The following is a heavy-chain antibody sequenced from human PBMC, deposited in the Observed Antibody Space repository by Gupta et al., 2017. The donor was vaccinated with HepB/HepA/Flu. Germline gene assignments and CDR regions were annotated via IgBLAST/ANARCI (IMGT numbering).Heavy chain of an antibody. CDR1: GFTVSDKY. Sequence: EVQVVESGGGLIQPGGSLRLSCVVSGFTVSDKYVSWVRQAPGKGLEWVSVIFNSGSTYYADSVKGRFTISRDNSINTVYLPMNSLRAEDTALFYCARHSHFYGSGSAMDVWGKGTAVTVSS. V-gene: IGHV3-53*01. D-gene: IGHD3-10*01. CDR2: IFNSGST. J-gene: IGHJ6*03. CDR3: ARHSHFYGSGSAMDV.